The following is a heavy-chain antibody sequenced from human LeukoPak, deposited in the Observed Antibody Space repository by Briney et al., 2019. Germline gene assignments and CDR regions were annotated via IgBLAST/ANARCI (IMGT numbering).Heavy chain of an antibody. J-gene: IGHJ4*02. D-gene: IGHD3-9*01. V-gene: IGHV3-23*01. Sequence: PGGSLRLSCAASGFTFSISAMSWVRQAPGKGLEWVSGISDSGGSTFYADSVKGRFTISRDNSKNILYLQMNSLRADDTAVYYCAKVILTGYYTPYYFDYWGQGTLVTVSS. CDR1: GFTFSISA. CDR3: AKVILTGYYTPYYFDY. CDR2: ISDSGGST.